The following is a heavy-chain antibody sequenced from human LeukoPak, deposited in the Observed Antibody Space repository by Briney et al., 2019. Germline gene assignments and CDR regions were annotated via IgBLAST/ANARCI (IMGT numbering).Heavy chain of an antibody. Sequence: PSETLSLTCTVSGGSISSYYWSWIRQPPGKGLEWIGEINHSGSTNYNPSLKSRVTISVDTSKNQFSQKLSSVTAADTAVYYCAREDPDDSSGYYFRWGQGTLVTVSS. CDR1: GGSISSYY. CDR3: AREDPDDSSGYYFR. J-gene: IGHJ4*02. D-gene: IGHD3-22*01. V-gene: IGHV4-34*01. CDR2: INHSGST.